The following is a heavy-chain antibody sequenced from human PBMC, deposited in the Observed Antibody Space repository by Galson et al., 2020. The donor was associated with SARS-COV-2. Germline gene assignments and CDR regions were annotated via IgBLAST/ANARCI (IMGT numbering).Heavy chain of an antibody. D-gene: IGHD3-10*01. J-gene: IGHJ4*01. V-gene: IGHV1-18*04. CDR1: GYTSTSYA. CDR2: ISSYLGQT. CDR3: ARDIYYGSGVFDY. Sequence: ASVKVSCKASGYTSTSYAINWVRQAPGQGLEWMGWISSYLGQTNPAHKFQDRVTMTTDTSTRTAFLEVRSLRSDDTAVYYCARDIYYGSGVFDYWGQGTLVTV.